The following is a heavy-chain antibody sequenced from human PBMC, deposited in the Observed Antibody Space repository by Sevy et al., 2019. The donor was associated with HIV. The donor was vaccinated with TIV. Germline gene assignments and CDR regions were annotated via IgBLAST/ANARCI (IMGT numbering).Heavy chain of an antibody. Sequence: GESLKISCKGSGYSFTSYWISWVRQMPGKGLEWMGRIDPSDSYTNYSPSFQGHATISADKSISTAYLQWSSLKASDTAMYYCARHREYSSSSGLYYWGQGTLVTVSS. CDR2: IDPSDSYT. V-gene: IGHV5-10-1*01. D-gene: IGHD6-6*01. J-gene: IGHJ4*02. CDR1: GYSFTSYW. CDR3: ARHREYSSSSGLYY.